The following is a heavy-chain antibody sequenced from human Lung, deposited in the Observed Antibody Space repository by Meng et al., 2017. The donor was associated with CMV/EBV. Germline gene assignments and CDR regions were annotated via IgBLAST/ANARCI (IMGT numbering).Heavy chain of an antibody. V-gene: IGHV4-38-2*02. J-gene: IGHJ6*02. CDR2: IFHGGTA. CDR1: GYSITTSYF. CDR3: ARERDYYSYMDV. Sequence: SXTXSLXCTISGYSITTSYFWGWVRQSPGKGLEWIGSIFHGGTAYYNPSLKSRVTISLDTSKNQFSLRMDSVTAADTAIYYCARERDYYSYMDVWGRGTTVTVSS.